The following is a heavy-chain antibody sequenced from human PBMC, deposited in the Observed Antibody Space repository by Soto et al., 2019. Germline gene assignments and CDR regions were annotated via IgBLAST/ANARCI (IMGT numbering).Heavy chain of an antibody. J-gene: IGHJ6*02. D-gene: IGHD3-10*01. V-gene: IGHV3-48*03. Sequence: VGSLRLSCAASGFSFSDYEMNWVRQTPGKGLEWLSYISSSGGTIKYTDSVKGRFTISRDNAKNSLYLQMHSLRADDTAVYYCARDAFEIYYKFGLDVWGQGTPVTVSS. CDR3: ARDAFEIYYKFGLDV. CDR1: GFSFSDYE. CDR2: ISSSGGTI.